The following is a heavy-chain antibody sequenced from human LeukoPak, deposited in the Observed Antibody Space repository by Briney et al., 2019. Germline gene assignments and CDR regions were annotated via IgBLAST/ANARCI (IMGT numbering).Heavy chain of an antibody. Sequence: GASVKVSCKASGGTFSSYAISWVRQAPGQGLEWMGRIIPILGIANYAQKFQGRVTITADKSTSTAYMELSSLRSEDTAVYSCAREGIAVALDYWGQGTLVTVSS. V-gene: IGHV1-69*04. D-gene: IGHD6-19*01. CDR1: GGTFSSYA. CDR2: IIPILGIA. J-gene: IGHJ4*02. CDR3: AREGIAVALDY.